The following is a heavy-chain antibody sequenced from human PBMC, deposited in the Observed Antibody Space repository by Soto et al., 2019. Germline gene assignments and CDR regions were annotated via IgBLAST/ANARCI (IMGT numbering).Heavy chain of an antibody. D-gene: IGHD2-8*01. V-gene: IGHV1-8*01. CDR1: GYTFTSYD. Sequence: ASVKVSCKASGYTFTSYDINWVRQATGQGLEWMGWMNPNSGNTGYAQKFQGRVTMTRNTSISTAYMELSSLRSEDTAVYYCARSYCTNGVCYYMDVWGKGTTVTVSS. CDR3: ARSYCTNGVCYYMDV. J-gene: IGHJ6*03. CDR2: MNPNSGNT.